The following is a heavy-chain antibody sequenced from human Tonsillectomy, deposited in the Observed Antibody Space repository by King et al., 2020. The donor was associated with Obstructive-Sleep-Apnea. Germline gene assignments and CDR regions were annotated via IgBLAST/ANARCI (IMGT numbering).Heavy chain of an antibody. D-gene: IGHD1-1*01. CDR2: ISNDGINQ. CDR1: GFTFSNFA. CDR3: VKGSRAGNGDSGDY. J-gene: IGHJ4*02. V-gene: IGHV3-30*04. Sequence: VQLVESGGGVVQPGRSLRLSCAASGFTFSNFAMDWVRQAPGKGLEWVAVISNDGINQYYTDSVKGRFTISRDNSKSKLYLQLDSLRDEDTAVYYCVKGSRAGNGDSGDYWGLGTLVTVSS.